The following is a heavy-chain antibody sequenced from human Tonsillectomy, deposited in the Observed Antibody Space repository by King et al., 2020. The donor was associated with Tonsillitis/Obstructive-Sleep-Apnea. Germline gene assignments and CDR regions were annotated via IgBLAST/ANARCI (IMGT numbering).Heavy chain of an antibody. J-gene: IGHJ4*02. CDR3: ARVGRGANGYEDY. CDR1: GFTFSGFG. D-gene: IGHD2-8*01. CDR2: ISSSSSYK. V-gene: IGHV3-21*01. Sequence: VPLVESGGGLVKPGGSLRLSCAASGFTFSGFGMDWVRQAPGKGLEWVSSISSSSSYKYYADSVTGRFSISRDNAKNSLSLQMNSLRVEDTAVYYCARVGRGANGYEDYWGQGTLVTVSS.